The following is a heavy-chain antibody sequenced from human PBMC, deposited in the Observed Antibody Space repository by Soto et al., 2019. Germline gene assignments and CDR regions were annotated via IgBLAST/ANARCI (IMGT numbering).Heavy chain of an antibody. CDR2: ISAYNGNT. CDR1: RYTFTSYG. D-gene: IGHD3-10*01. V-gene: IGHV1-18*04. J-gene: IGHJ4*02. Sequence: KVSCKASRYTFTSYGISWVRQAPGQGLEWMGWISAYNGNTNYAQKLQGRVTMTTDTSTSTAYMGLRSLRSDDTAVYYCARRMGSMVDFDYWGQGTLVTVSS. CDR3: ARRMGSMVDFDY.